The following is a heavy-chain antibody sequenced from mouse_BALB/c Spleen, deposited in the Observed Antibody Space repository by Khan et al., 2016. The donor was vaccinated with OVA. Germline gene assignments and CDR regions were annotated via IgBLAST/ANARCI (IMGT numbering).Heavy chain of an antibody. CDR3: ARRTLDY. Sequence: VQLKQSGPELMKPGASVKISCKASAYSFTSYYMHWVKQSLGKSLEWIGCIDPFNGGTTYNQKFKGKATLTVDKSSSTAYMHLSALTSEDSAVXYCARRTLDYWGQGTSVTVSS. CDR2: IDPFNGGT. V-gene: IGHV1S135*01. J-gene: IGHJ4*01. CDR1: AYSFTSYY.